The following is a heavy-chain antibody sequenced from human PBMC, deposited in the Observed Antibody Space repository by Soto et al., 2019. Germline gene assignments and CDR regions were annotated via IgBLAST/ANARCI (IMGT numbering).Heavy chain of an antibody. V-gene: IGHV3-23*01. CDR3: AKENYYDSSGYYYYYYGMDV. CDR2: ISGSGGST. J-gene: IGHJ6*02. CDR1: GFTFSSYA. Sequence: GGSLRLSCAASGFTFSSYAMSWVRQAPGKGLEWVSAISGSGGSTYYADSVKGRFTISRDNSKNTLYLQMNSLRAEDTAVYYCAKENYYDSSGYYYYYYGMDVWGQGTTVTVSS. D-gene: IGHD3-22*01.